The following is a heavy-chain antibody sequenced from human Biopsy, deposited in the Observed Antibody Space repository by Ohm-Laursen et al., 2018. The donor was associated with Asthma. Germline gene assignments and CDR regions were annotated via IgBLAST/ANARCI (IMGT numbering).Heavy chain of an antibody. J-gene: IGHJ4*02. CDR1: GGSLSNFA. D-gene: IGHD3-22*01. V-gene: IGHV1-69*04. CDR2: TLTKFDIT. Sequence: GASVKVSCKASGGSLSNFAFSWVRQAPGHGLEWMGTTLTKFDITSYAEKFQGRVTITADKSTSTTYMELSRLRSEDTAVYYCARSYDTDSYPVLVLDYWGQGTLVTVSS. CDR3: ARSYDTDSYPVLVLDY.